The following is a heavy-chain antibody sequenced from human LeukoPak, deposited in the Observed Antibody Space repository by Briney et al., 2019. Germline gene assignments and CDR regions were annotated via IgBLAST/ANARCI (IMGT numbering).Heavy chain of an antibody. D-gene: IGHD6-13*01. Sequence: GGSLRLSCAASGFTFSSYSMNWVRQAPGKGLEWVSYISSSSSTIYYADSVKGRFTISRDNAKNSLYLQMNSLRAEDTAVYYCARDQQLVYFDYWGQGTLVTVSS. V-gene: IGHV3-48*04. CDR1: GFTFSSYS. CDR2: ISSSSSTI. CDR3: ARDQQLVYFDY. J-gene: IGHJ4*02.